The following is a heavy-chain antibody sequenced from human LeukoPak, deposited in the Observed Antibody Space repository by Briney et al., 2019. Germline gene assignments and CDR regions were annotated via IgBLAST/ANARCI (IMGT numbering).Heavy chain of an antibody. D-gene: IGHD3-22*01. CDR3: ARDPSYYYDSSGYTDY. V-gene: IGHV3-21*01. CDR2: ISSSSSYI. CDR1: GFTFSSYA. Sequence: GGSLRLSCAASGFTFSSYAMSWVRQAPGKGLEWVSSISSSSSYIYYADSVKGRFTISRDNAKNSLYLQMNSLRAEDTAVYYCARDPSYYYDSSGYTDYWGQGTLVTVSS. J-gene: IGHJ4*02.